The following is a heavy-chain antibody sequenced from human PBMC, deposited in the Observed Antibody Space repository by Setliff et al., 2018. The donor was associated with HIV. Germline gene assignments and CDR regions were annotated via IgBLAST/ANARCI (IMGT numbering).Heavy chain of an antibody. J-gene: IGHJ5*02. CDR2: IIPIFGTA. V-gene: IGHV1-69*05. CDR3: ARDSPGYCSGGSCYWFDP. D-gene: IGHD2-15*01. CDR1: GYTFTSYY. Sequence: GASVKVSCKASGYTFTSYYMHWVRQAPGQGLEWMGGIIPIFGTANYAQKFQGRVTITTDESTSTAYMELSSLRSEDEAVYYCARDSPGYCSGGSCYWFDPWGQGTLVTVSS.